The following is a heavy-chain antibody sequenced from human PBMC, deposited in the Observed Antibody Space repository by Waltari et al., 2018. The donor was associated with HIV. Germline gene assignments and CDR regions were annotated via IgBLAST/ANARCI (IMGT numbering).Heavy chain of an antibody. CDR3: ARDGAIFGVSDMDV. CDR2: ISFDGSDK. CDR1: GFTFSSYG. J-gene: IGHJ6*02. Sequence: QVQLVESGGGVVQPGRSLRLACAASGFTFSSYGLHWVRQAPGKGLEWVAVISFDGSDKYYADSVKGRFTISRDNSKETLYLQMNSLRAEDTAVYYCARDGAIFGVSDMDVWGQGTTVTVSS. D-gene: IGHD3-3*01. V-gene: IGHV3-30-3*01.